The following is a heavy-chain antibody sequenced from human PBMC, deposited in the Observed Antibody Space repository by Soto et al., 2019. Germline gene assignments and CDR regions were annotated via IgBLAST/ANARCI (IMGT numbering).Heavy chain of an antibody. Sequence: QLQLVQSAAEVKKPGASVRVSCKAYGYPFIKYGISWIRQAPEQGLEWMGWIKVDSGYTNYAQKFQGRVTMTADTSSDTAFMELRSLRLDDTAVSFCATSYDAGFDPWGQGTLVRVSS. CDR3: ATSYDAGFDP. CDR2: IKVDSGYT. D-gene: IGHD5-12*01. J-gene: IGHJ5*02. V-gene: IGHV1-18*04. CDR1: GYPFIKYG.